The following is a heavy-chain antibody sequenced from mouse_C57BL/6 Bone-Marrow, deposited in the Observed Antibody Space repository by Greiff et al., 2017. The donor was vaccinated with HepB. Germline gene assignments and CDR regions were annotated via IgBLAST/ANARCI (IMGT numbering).Heavy chain of an antibody. CDR3: ARRGYGRDYFDY. J-gene: IGHJ2*01. CDR1: GYAFTNYL. D-gene: IGHD3-1*01. Sequence: QVQLQQSGAELVRPGTSVKVSCKASGYAFTNYLIEWVKQRPGQGLEWIGVINPGSGGTNYNEKFKGKATLTADKSSSTAYMELRSLTSEDSAVYFCARRGYGRDYFDYWGQGTTLTVSS. V-gene: IGHV1-54*01. CDR2: INPGSGGT.